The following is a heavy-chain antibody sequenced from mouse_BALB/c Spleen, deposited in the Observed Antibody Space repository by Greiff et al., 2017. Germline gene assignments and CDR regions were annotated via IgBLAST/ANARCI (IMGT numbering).Heavy chain of an antibody. Sequence: VQLQQSGPELVKPGASVKIPCKASGYTFTDYNMDWVKQSHGKSLEWIGDINPNNGGTIYNQKFKGKATLTVDKSSSTAYMELRSLTSEDTAVYYCARWGPTMVTTTWFAYWGQGTLVTVSA. D-gene: IGHD2-10*01. CDR2: INPNNGGT. V-gene: IGHV1-18*01. J-gene: IGHJ3*01. CDR1: GYTFTDYN. CDR3: ARWGPTMVTTTWFAY.